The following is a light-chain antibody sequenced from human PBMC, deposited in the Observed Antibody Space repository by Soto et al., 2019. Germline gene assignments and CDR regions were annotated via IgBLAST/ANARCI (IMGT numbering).Light chain of an antibody. CDR1: QSVSSY. CDR2: DAS. V-gene: IGKV3-11*01. Sequence: EIVLTQSPATLSLSPGERATLSCRASQSVSSYLAWYQQRHGQAPRLLIYDASNRATGIPARFSASGSGTDFTLTISSLEPEDSAVYYCQQRGNWITFGPGTRLEIK. CDR3: QQRGNWIT. J-gene: IGKJ5*01.